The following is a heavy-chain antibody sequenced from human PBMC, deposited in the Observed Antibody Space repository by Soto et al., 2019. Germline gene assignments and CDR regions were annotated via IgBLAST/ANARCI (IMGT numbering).Heavy chain of an antibody. CDR3: TRDLTSDYRGTYGMDV. Sequence: GGSLRLSCTASGFTFGDYAMSWFRQAPGKGLEWVGFIRSKAYGGTTEYAASVKDRFTISRDDSKSIAYLQMNSLKTEDTAVYYCTRDLTSDYRGTYGMDVWGQGTTVTVSS. CDR2: IRSKAYGGTT. D-gene: IGHD4-4*01. CDR1: GFTFGDYA. J-gene: IGHJ6*02. V-gene: IGHV3-49*03.